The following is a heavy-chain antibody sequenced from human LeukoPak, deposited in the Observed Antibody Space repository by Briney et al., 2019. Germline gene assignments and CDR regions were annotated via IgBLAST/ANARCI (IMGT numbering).Heavy chain of an antibody. V-gene: IGHV3-30*18. CDR3: AKDAYDIPAFFDY. Sequence: QPGRSLRLSCAASGFTFRSYGMHWVRQAPGKGLEWVTVISYDGSNKYYADSVKGRFTISRDNSKNTLYLQMNSLRAEDTAVYYCAKDAYDIPAFFDYGGQGTLVTVSS. D-gene: IGHD3-9*01. J-gene: IGHJ4*02. CDR2: ISYDGSNK. CDR1: GFTFRSYG.